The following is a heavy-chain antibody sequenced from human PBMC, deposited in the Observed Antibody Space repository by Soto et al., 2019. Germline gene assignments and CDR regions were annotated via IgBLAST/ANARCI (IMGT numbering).Heavy chain of an antibody. CDR3: ARGCISTSCCSDYYYDYGMDV. CDR2: IYPGDSDT. V-gene: IGHV5-51*01. Sequence: EVQLVQSGAEVKKPGESLKISCKGSGYSFTSYWIGWVRQMPGKGLEWMGIIYPGDSDTRYSPSFQGQVTISADKSISSAYLHWSSSKASDTAMYYCARGCISTSCCSDYYYDYGMDVWGQGTTVTVSS. CDR1: GYSFTSYW. D-gene: IGHD2-2*01. J-gene: IGHJ6*02.